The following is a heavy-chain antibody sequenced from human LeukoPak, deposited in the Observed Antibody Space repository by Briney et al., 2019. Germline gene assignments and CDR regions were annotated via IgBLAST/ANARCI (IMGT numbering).Heavy chain of an antibody. CDR1: GGSISSYY. D-gene: IGHD1-26*01. J-gene: IGHJ4*02. V-gene: IGHV4-59*01. CDR3: TSEKSGSYYRWFDY. Sequence: SETLSLTCTVSGGSISSYYWSWIRQPPGKGLEGIGYIYYSGSTNYNPSLKSRVTISVDTSKNQFSLKLSSVTAADTAVYYCTSEKSGSYYRWFDYWGQGTLVTVSS. CDR2: IYYSGST.